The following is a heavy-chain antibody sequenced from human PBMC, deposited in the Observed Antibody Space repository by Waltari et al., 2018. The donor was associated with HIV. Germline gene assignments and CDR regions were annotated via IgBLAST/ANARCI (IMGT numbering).Heavy chain of an antibody. CDR2: IYPGDSDT. CDR1: GSSYTSYW. V-gene: IGHV5-51*03. J-gene: IGHJ4*02. CDR3: ARLGSYGSGSRPFFFDY. D-gene: IGHD3-10*01. Sequence: EVQLVQAGAEVKKPGESMKISCKGSGSSYTSYWIARVRQMPGKGLEWMGIIYPGDSDTKYSPSFQGQVTISADKSITTAYLQWRSLEASDSAIYYCARLGSYGSGSRPFFFDYWGQGTLVTVSS.